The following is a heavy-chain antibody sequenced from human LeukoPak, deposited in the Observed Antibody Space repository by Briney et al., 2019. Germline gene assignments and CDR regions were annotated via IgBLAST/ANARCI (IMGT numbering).Heavy chain of an antibody. CDR1: GFTFSNYW. Sequence: PGGSLRLSCAASGFTFSNYWMHWVRQVPGKGLVWVSHINSDGRIINYADSVKGRFTISRDNAKNTLYLQMNSLRAEDTAVYYCARDPLTGDYFDYWGQGTLVTVSS. D-gene: IGHD3-9*01. J-gene: IGHJ4*02. CDR2: INSDGRII. V-gene: IGHV3-74*01. CDR3: ARDPLTGDYFDY.